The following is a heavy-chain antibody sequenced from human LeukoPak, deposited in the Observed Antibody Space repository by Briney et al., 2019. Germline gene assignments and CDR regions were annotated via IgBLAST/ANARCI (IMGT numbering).Heavy chain of an antibody. D-gene: IGHD5-24*01. CDR3: AEQVLFRDGYNPGPSTFFDY. Sequence: GGSLRLSCAASGFTFSSYSMNWVRQAPGKGLEWVSSISSSSSYIYYADSVKGRFTISRDNAKNSLYLQMNSLRAEDTAVYYCAEQVLFRDGYNPGPSTFFDYWGQGTLVTVSS. CDR2: ISSSSSYI. V-gene: IGHV3-21*04. CDR1: GFTFSSYS. J-gene: IGHJ4*02.